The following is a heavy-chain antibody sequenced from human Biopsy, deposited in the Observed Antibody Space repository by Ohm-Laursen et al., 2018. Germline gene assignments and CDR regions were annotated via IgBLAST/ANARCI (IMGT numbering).Heavy chain of an antibody. V-gene: IGHV1-69*01. CDR3: ARGEGSSWFDP. D-gene: IGHD1-26*01. J-gene: IGHJ5*02. Sequence: SSVKVSCKSSGDSFTSYAIGWVRQAPGQGLEWMGGIIPIPNVATYAQRFQGRITITADESTSTAYMELSSLTSDDTAVYFCARGEGSSWFDPWGHGTLVTVSS. CDR2: IIPIPNVA. CDR1: GDSFTSYA.